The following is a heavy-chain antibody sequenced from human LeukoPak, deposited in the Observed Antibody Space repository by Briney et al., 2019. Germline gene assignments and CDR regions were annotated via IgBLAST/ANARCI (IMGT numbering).Heavy chain of an antibody. J-gene: IGHJ5*02. CDR1: GGSFSGYY. CDR2: IKRSGST. D-gene: IGHD6-13*01. CDR3: ARLYIGGYSRSTNYNWFDP. Sequence: PSETLSLTCAVYGGSFSGYYWSWIRQPPGKGLEWIWEIKRSGSTNYNPSIKSRVTTSVGTSKNQFSLNLTSVTAADTAVYYCARLYIGGYSRSTNYNWFDPWGQGTLVTVSS. V-gene: IGHV4-34*01.